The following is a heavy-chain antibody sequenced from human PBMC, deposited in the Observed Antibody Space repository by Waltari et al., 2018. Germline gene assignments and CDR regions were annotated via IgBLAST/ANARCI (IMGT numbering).Heavy chain of an antibody. J-gene: IGHJ4*02. CDR1: GFTVSSNY. D-gene: IGHD3-22*01. CDR3: ASSDSSGYYTLDY. V-gene: IGHV3-53*01. CDR2: IYSGGST. Sequence: EVQLVESGGGLIQPGGSLRLSCAASGFTVSSNYMSWVRQAPGKGLEWVSGIYSGGSTYYADSVKGRFTISRDNSKNTLYLQMNSLRAEDTAVYYCASSDSSGYYTLDYWGQGTLVTVSS.